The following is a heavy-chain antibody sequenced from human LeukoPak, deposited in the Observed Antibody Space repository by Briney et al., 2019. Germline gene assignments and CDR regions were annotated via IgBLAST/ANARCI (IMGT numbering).Heavy chain of an antibody. V-gene: IGHV3-53*01. D-gene: IGHD6-13*01. J-gene: IGHJ4*02. CDR2: MYSSGNI. CDR3: ARGPRYSFY. Sequence: PGGSLRLSCAASGFIVSDHYMGWVRQAPGKGLDWVSVMYSSGNIHYADSVEGRFTISRDQANNTLYLQMNTLRDEDTAVYYCARGPRYSFYWGQGTLVSVSS. CDR1: GFIVSDHY.